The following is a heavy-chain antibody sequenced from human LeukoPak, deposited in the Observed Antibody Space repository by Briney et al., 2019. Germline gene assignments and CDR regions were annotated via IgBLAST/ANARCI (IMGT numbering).Heavy chain of an antibody. V-gene: IGHV4-34*01. CDR1: GGSFSGYY. Sequence: PSETLSLTCAVYGGSFSGYYWSWIRQRQGQGLEWVGEISHSESTNYNPSLKSRVTISVDTSKNQSSLKQSSVTAADTDVYYCARTRGYSSGSWGYWGQGTLVTVSS. J-gene: IGHJ4*02. CDR3: ARTRGYSSGSWGY. CDR2: ISHSEST. D-gene: IGHD6-19*01.